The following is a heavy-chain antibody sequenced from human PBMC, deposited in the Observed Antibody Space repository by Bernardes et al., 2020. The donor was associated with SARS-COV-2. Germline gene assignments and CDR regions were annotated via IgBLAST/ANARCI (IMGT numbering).Heavy chain of an antibody. D-gene: IGHD3-3*01. CDR1: GYTFTSYG. Sequence: ASVKVSCKASGYTFTSYGISWVRQAPGQWLEWMGWISAYNGNTNYAQKLQGRVTMTTDTSTSTAYMELRSLRSDDTAVYYCARDPILEWLLYFDYWGKGTLVTVSS. J-gene: IGHJ4*02. CDR3: ARDPILEWLLYFDY. V-gene: IGHV1-18*01. CDR2: ISAYNGNT.